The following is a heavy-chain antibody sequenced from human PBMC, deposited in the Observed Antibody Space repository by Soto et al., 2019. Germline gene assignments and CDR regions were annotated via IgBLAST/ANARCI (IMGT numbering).Heavy chain of an antibody. Sequence: GGSLRLSCAASGFTFITYAMAWVRQAPWKGLEWVSGVSASGLNTDYADPVKGRFYISRDNSKNTVSLHMNSLRAEDTAVYYCARDYLVVPHRVIDYWGQGTLVTVSS. CDR1: GFTFITYA. CDR2: VSASGLNT. J-gene: IGHJ4*02. V-gene: IGHV3-23*01. CDR3: ARDYLVVPHRVIDY. D-gene: IGHD2-2*01.